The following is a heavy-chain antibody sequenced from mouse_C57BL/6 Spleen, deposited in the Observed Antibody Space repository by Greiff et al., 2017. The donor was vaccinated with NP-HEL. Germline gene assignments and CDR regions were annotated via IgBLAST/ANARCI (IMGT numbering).Heavy chain of an antibody. Sequence: QVQLQQSGPELVKPGASVKISCKASGYTFTDYYINWVKQRPGQGLEWIGWIFPGSGSTYYNEKFKGKATLTVDKSSSTAYMLLSSLTSEDSAVYFCARSTIYDGYYWYFDVWGTGTTVTVSS. D-gene: IGHD2-3*01. V-gene: IGHV1-75*01. CDR1: GYTFTDYY. CDR2: IFPGSGST. J-gene: IGHJ1*03. CDR3: ARSTIYDGYYWYFDV.